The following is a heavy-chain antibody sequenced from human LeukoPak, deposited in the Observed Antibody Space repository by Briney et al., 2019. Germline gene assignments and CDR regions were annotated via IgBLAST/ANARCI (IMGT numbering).Heavy chain of an antibody. V-gene: IGHV1-69*05. D-gene: IGHD6-13*01. CDR2: IIPIFGTA. J-gene: IGHJ4*02. CDR1: GGTFSSYA. Sequence: GASVKVSCKASGGTFSSYAISWVRQAPGQGLEWMGRIIPIFGTANYAQKFQGRVSITTDESTSTAYMELSSLRSEDTAVYYCASVLAAAGRTYWGQGTLVTVSS. CDR3: ASVLAAAGRTY.